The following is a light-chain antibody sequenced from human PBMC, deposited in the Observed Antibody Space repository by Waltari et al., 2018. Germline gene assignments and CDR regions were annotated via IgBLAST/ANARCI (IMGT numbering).Light chain of an antibody. CDR2: EGT. Sequence: QSALTQPASVSGSPGQSIPISCSGTSSDIGNYNLVSWYQQHPGNPPQLIIYEGTQRPSGVSSRFSGSKSGNTASLTISGLQAEDEANYYCYSYAGSYVWVFGGGTKVTVL. V-gene: IGLV2-23*01. J-gene: IGLJ3*02. CDR3: YSYAGSYVWV. CDR1: SSDIGNYNL.